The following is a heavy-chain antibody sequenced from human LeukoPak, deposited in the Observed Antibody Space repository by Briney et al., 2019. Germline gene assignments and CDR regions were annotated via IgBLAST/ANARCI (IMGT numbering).Heavy chain of an antibody. V-gene: IGHV1-69*13. CDR1: GGTFSSYA. CDR3: ARDRGYSYGDFDY. Sequence: SVKVSCKASGGTFSSYAISWVRQAPGQGLEWMGGIIPIFGTANYAQKFQGRVTITADESTSTAYMELSSLRSEDTAVYYCARDRGYSYGDFDYWGQGTLVTISS. J-gene: IGHJ4*02. D-gene: IGHD5-18*01. CDR2: IIPIFGTA.